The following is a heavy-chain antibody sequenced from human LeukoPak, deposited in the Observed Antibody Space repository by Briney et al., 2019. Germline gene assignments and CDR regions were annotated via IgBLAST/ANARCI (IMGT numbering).Heavy chain of an antibody. CDR2: IYYSGST. D-gene: IGHD3-3*01. CDR1: GVTFSSYW. Sequence: PGGSLRLSCAASGVTFSSYWMSWSRQPPGKGLEWIGSIYYSGSTYYNPSLKCRVTIFVDTSKNQFSLKLSSVTAADTAVYYCARHLAIFGVVINNWFDPWGQGTLVTVSS. CDR3: ARHLAIFGVVINNWFDP. V-gene: IGHV4-39*01. J-gene: IGHJ5*02.